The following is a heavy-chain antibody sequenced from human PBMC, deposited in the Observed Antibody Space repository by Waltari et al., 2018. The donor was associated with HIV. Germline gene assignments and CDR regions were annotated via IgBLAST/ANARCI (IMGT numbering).Heavy chain of an antibody. J-gene: IGHJ2*01. CDR3: ARDRVSGGHDWWFDL. V-gene: IGHV1-2*06. CDR2: IDLNSGGA. D-gene: IGHD2-15*01. Sequence: QVQLVQSGAEVKKPGASVTVSCKASGYTLSGYYMQWVRQAPGQGLESMGRIDLNSGGANYAQNFQDRVTMTRDTSISTAYMEVRSLTSDDTAVYYCARDRVSGGHDWWFDLWGRGTLVTVSS. CDR1: GYTLSGYY.